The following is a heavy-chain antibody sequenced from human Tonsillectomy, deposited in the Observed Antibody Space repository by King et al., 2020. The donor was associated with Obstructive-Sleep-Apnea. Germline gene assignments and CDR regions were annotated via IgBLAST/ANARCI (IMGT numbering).Heavy chain of an antibody. D-gene: IGHD2-2*01. V-gene: IGHV3-23*04. Sequence: DVQLVESGGGLVQPGGSLRLSCAASGFTFSSYAMSWVRQAPGKGLEWVSGIIGSGGNTYYADSVKGRFTISRDNSKNTLYLQMNSLRVEDTAVYYCAKASKVGPAAIGYWGQGTLVTVSS. CDR1: GFTFSSYA. J-gene: IGHJ4*02. CDR2: IIGSGGNT. CDR3: AKASKVGPAAIGY.